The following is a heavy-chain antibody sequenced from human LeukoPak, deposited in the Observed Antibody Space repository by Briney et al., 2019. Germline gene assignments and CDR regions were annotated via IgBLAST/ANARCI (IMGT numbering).Heavy chain of an antibody. CDR3: ARDRSSGYYSDAFDI. D-gene: IGHD3-22*01. Sequence: PSETLSLTCSISGGSISSKTYNWGWIRQPPGKGLEWIGSTYYTGSTHYNPSLKSRVTISEDTSKNQLSRKLTSVTAADMAVYYCARDRSSGYYSDAFDIWGQGTMVTVSS. CDR1: GGSISSKTYN. CDR2: TYYTGST. J-gene: IGHJ3*02. V-gene: IGHV4-39*07.